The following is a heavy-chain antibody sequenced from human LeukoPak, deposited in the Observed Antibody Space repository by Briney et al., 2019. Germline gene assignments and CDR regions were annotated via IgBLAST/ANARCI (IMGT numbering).Heavy chain of an antibody. V-gene: IGHV4-59*08. CDR2: IYYTGIT. J-gene: IGHJ4*02. CDR3: AGSPEYCTGGNCYRFDH. CDR1: GGSMNSYY. D-gene: IGHD2-15*01. Sequence: SETLSLTCTVSGGSMNSYYWTWIRQPPGKGLEWIGSIYYTGITTYNLSLQSRVTLSVDTSKNQFSLRLTSVTAADTAVYYCAGSPEYCTGGNCYRFDHWGQGTLVTVSS.